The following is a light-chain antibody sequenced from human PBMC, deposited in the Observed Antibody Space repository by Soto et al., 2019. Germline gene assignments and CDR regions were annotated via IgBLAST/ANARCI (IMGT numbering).Light chain of an antibody. Sequence: DIQMTQSPSSLSASVGDRVTITCRASQSISSYLNWYQQKPGKAPKLLISAASILQSGVPSRFSGSGSGTVFTLTISNLQPEDFAGYYCQQTYSSPINFGQGTRLEIK. J-gene: IGKJ5*01. CDR1: QSISSY. V-gene: IGKV1-39*01. CDR3: QQTYSSPIN. CDR2: AAS.